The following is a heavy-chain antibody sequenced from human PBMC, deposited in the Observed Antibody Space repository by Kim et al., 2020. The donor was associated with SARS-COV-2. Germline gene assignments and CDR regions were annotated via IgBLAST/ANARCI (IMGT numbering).Heavy chain of an antibody. V-gene: IGHV3-30*18. D-gene: IGHD3-10*01. CDR2: ISYDGSNK. CDR1: GFTFSSYG. J-gene: IGHJ4*02. Sequence: GGSLRLSCAASGFTFSSYGMHWVRQAPGKGLEWVAVISYDGSNKYYADSVKGRFTISRDNSKNTLYLQMNSLRAEDTAVYYCAKDNNYYGSGSKGPYYFDYRGQGTLVTVSS. CDR3: AKDNNYYGSGSKGPYYFDY.